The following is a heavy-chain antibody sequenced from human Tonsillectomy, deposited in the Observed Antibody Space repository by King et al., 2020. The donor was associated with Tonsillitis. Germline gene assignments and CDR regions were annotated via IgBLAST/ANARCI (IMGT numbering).Heavy chain of an antibody. V-gene: IGHV4-34*01. CDR3: ARGRTYYYDSSGYYFDY. J-gene: IGHJ4*02. D-gene: IGHD3-22*01. CDR2: INHSGST. Sequence: VQLQQWGAGLLKPSETLSLTCVVYGGSFSGYYWSWIRQPPGKGLEWIGEINHSGSTNYNPSLKSRVTISVDTSKNQFSLKLSSVTAADTGVYYRARGRTYYYDSSGYYFDYWGQGTLVTVSS. CDR1: GGSFSGYY.